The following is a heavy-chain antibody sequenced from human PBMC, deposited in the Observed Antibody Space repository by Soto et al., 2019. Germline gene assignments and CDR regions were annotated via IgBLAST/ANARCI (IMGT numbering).Heavy chain of an antibody. J-gene: IGHJ4*02. CDR2: INHSGST. D-gene: IGHD6-13*01. V-gene: IGHV4-34*01. CDR3: ARVSYSSSWYGFDY. Sequence: SETLSLTCAVYGGSFSGYYWSWIRQPPGKGLEWIGEINHSGSTNYNPSLKSRVTISVDTSKNQFSLKLSSVTAADTAVCYYARVSYSSSWYGFDYWGQGTLVTVSS. CDR1: GGSFSGYY.